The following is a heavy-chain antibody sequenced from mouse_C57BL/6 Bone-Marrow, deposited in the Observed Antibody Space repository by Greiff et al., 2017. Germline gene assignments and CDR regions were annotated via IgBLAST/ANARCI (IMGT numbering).Heavy chain of an antibody. D-gene: IGHD1-1*02. CDR3: ARERNYWYFDY. V-gene: IGHV1-64*01. CDR1: GYTFTSYW. J-gene: IGHJ2*01. CDR2: IHPNSGST. Sequence: QVHVKQSGAELVKPGASVKLSCKASGYTFTSYWMHWVKQRPGQGLEWIGMIHPNSGSTNYNEKFKSKATLTVDKSSSTAYMQLSSLTSEDSAVYYCARERNYWYFDYWGQGTTLTVSS.